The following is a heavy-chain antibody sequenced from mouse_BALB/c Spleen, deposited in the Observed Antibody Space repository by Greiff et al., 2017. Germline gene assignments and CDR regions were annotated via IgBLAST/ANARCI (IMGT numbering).Heavy chain of an antibody. J-gene: IGHJ4*01. D-gene: IGHD1-2*01. Sequence: VQLQESGPGLVQPSQSLSITCTVSGFSLTSYGVHWVRQSPGKGLEWLGVIWSGGSTDYNAAFISRLSISKDNSKSQVFFKMNSLQADDTAIYYCASLRLPLYYYAMDYWGQGTTLTVSS. V-gene: IGHV2-4-1*01. CDR1: GFSLTSYG. CDR2: IWSGGST. CDR3: ASLRLPLYYYAMDY.